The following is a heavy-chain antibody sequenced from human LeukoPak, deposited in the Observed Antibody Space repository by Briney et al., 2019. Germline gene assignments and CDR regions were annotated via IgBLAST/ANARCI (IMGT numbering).Heavy chain of an antibody. D-gene: IGHD6-19*01. CDR3: ARGYNSGWYGERTDY. CDR1: GGSISSGSYY. J-gene: IGHJ4*02. CDR2: IYKSGSP. Sequence: SETLSLTCNVSGGSISSGSYYWSWIRQPAGKGLEWIGRIYKSGSPNYNPSLKSRVTISVDTSTNQLSLKLSSVTAADTAVYYCARGYNSGWYGERTDYWGQGTLVTVSS. V-gene: IGHV4-61*02.